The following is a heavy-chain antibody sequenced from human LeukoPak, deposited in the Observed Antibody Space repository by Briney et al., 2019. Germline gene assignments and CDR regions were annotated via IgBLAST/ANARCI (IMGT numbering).Heavy chain of an antibody. CDR3: ARQIVGTSWNYYYSYIDV. V-gene: IGHV4-39*01. D-gene: IGHD1-1*01. J-gene: IGHJ6*03. CDR1: GGSIISSLYH. CDR2: VFHSGNT. Sequence: SETLSLTCSVSGGSIISSLYHWGWLRQAPGKGLQWMGNVFHSGNTYYSPSLQSRVAISIDTSKNRFSLKLTSVTTADTAVYYCARQIVGTSWNYYYSYIDVWGNGTSVSVSS.